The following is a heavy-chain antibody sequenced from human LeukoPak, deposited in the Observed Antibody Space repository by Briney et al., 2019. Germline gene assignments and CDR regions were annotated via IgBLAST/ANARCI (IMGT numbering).Heavy chain of an antibody. J-gene: IGHJ3*02. CDR2: IYTSGST. Sequence: PSETLSLTCTVSGGSISSYYWSWIRQPAGKGLEWIGRIYTSGSTNYNPSLKSRVTMSLDTSKNQFSLKLSSVTAADTAVYYCARDIVVVPAAGDAFDIWGQGTMVTVSS. D-gene: IGHD2-2*01. CDR1: GGSISSYY. V-gene: IGHV4-4*07. CDR3: ARDIVVVPAAGDAFDI.